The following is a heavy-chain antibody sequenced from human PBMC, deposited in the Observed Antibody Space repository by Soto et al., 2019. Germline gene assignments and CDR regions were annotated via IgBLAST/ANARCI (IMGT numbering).Heavy chain of an antibody. CDR1: GFTSSSYA. Sequence: GGPLRLPCSAPGFTSSSYAMSWVRQAPGKGLEWVSAISGSGGSTYYADSVKGRFTISRDNSRNTLYLQMNSLRAEDTAVYYSSKWKVDDYRAAFDIRGQGTMVTVSS. D-gene: IGHD4-17*01. J-gene: IGHJ3*02. CDR2: ISGSGGST. V-gene: IGHV3-23*01. CDR3: SKWKVDDYRAAFDI.